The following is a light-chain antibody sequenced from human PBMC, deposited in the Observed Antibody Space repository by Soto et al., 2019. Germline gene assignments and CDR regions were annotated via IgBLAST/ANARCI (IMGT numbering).Light chain of an antibody. CDR1: ISDVGGYNY. V-gene: IGLV2-14*01. J-gene: IGLJ1*01. CDR2: EVS. CDR3: SSYTSSSTLYV. Sequence: QSALTQPASVSGSPGQSITISCTGTISDVGGYNYVSWYQQHPGKAPKLMIYEVSNRPSGVSNRFSGSKSGNTASLTISGLQAEDEDDYYCSSYTSSSTLYVFGTGTKLTVL.